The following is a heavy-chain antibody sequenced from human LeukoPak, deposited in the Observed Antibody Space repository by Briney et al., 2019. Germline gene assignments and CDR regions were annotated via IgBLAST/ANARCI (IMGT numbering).Heavy chain of an antibody. Sequence: PSETLSLTCAVYGGSFSGYYWSWIRQPPGKGLEWIGEINHSGSTNYNPSLKSRVTLSVDTSKNQFSLKLSSVTAADTAVYYCARDQYCSSTSCYPRGYYYYGMDVWGQGTTVTVSS. CDR3: ARDQYCSSTSCYPRGYYYYGMDV. J-gene: IGHJ6*02. CDR2: INHSGST. CDR1: GGSFSGYY. D-gene: IGHD2-2*01. V-gene: IGHV4-34*01.